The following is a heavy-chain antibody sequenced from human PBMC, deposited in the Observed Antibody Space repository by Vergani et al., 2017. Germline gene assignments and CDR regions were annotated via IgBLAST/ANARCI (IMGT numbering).Heavy chain of an antibody. CDR1: GGSISSGSYY. CDR3: ARGYYYDSSGYQGYYYYYGMDV. J-gene: IGHJ6*02. Sequence: QVQLQESGPGLVKPSQTLSLTCTVSGGSISSGSYYWSWIRQPAGKGLEWIGRIYTSGSTNYNPSLKSRVTISVDTSKNQFSLKLSSVTAADTAVYYCARGYYYDSSGYQGYYYYYGMDVWGQGP. CDR2: IYTSGST. D-gene: IGHD3-22*01. V-gene: IGHV4-61*02.